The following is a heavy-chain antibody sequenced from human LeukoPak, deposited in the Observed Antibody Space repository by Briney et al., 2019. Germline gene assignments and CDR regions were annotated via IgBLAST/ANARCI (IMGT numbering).Heavy chain of an antibody. D-gene: IGHD3-3*01. Sequence: GASVKVSCKVSGYTLTELSMHWVRQAPGKGLEWMGGSDPEDGETIYAQKFQGRVTMTEDTSTDTAYMELSSLRSEDTAVYYCATDGFMLRFLEWLPSRDAFGIWGQGTMVTVSS. CDR2: SDPEDGET. CDR1: GYTLTELS. J-gene: IGHJ3*02. CDR3: ATDGFMLRFLEWLPSRDAFGI. V-gene: IGHV1-24*01.